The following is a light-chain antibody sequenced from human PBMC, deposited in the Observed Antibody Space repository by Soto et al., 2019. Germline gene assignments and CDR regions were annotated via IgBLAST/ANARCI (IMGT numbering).Light chain of an antibody. Sequence: QSVLTQPPSVSGAPGQRVTISCTGSSSNIGAGYDVHWYQQLPGTAPKLLIYGNSNRPSGVPDRFSGSKSGTSASLAITGLQDEDEAYYDCQSYDSSYVVFGGGTKVTVL. J-gene: IGLJ2*01. V-gene: IGLV1-40*01. CDR3: QSYDSSYVV. CDR1: SSNIGAGYD. CDR2: GNS.